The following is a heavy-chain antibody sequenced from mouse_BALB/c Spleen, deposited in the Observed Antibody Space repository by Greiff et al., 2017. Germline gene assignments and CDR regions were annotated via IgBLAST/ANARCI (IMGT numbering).Heavy chain of an antibody. J-gene: IGHJ2*01. CDR1: GYTFTSYW. V-gene: IGHV1-5*01. Sequence: VQLKESGTVLARPGASVKMSCKASGYTFTSYWMHWVKQRPGQGLEWIGAIYPGNSDTSYNQKFKGKAKLTAVTSTSTAYMELSSLTNEDSAVYYCTNRVYYYGSSVDYWGQGTTLTVSS. D-gene: IGHD1-1*01. CDR2: IYPGNSDT. CDR3: TNRVYYYGSSVDY.